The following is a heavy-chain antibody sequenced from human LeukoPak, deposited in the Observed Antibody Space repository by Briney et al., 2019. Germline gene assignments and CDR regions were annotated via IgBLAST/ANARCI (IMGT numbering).Heavy chain of an antibody. D-gene: IGHD3-16*01. CDR3: AREKFNYDLLHYFDY. V-gene: IGHV4-38-2*02. J-gene: IGHJ4*02. Sequence: SETLSLTCAVSGYSISSGYYWGWIRQPPGKGLEWIGSIYHSGSTYYNPSLKSRVTISVDTSKSQFSLKLSSVTAADTAVYYCAREKFNYDLLHYFDYWGQGTLVTVSS. CDR1: GYSISSGYY. CDR2: IYHSGST.